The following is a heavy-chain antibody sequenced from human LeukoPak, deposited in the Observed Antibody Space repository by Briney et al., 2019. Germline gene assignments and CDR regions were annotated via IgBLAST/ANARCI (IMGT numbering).Heavy chain of an antibody. D-gene: IGHD4-17*01. Sequence: ASVKVSCKASGYSFTTYYIHWVRQAPGQGLEWMGIMNTDGDFTNTAQIFQGRLTITSDTSTNTVSMELSSLRSDDTAIYYCARATYGDYFDQWGQGTLVTVSS. CDR3: ARATYGDYFDQ. CDR1: GYSFTTYY. V-gene: IGHV1-46*01. CDR2: MNTDGDFT. J-gene: IGHJ4*02.